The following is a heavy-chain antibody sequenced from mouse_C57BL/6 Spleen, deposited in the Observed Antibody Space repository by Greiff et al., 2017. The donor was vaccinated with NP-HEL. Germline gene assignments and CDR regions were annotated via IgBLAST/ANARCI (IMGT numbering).Heavy chain of an antibody. CDR2: ISDGGSYT. Sequence: DVMLVESGGGLVKPGGSLKLSCAASGFTFSSYAMSWVRQTPEKRLEWVATISDGGSYTYYPDNVKGRFTISRDTAKNNLYLQMSHLTSEDTAMYYCARDYGSSSPLYYFDYWGQGTTLTVSS. J-gene: IGHJ2*01. D-gene: IGHD1-1*01. CDR1: GFTFSSYA. CDR3: ARDYGSSSPLYYFDY. V-gene: IGHV5-4*01.